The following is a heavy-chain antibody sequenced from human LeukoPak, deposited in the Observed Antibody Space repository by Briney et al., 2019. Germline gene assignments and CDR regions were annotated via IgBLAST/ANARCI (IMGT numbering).Heavy chain of an antibody. CDR3: ARGARAISNAFDI. CDR2: IIPIFGTA. V-gene: IGHV1-69*06. CDR1: GGTFSSYA. D-gene: IGHD3-16*01. J-gene: IGHJ3*02. Sequence: ASVKVSCKASGGTFSSYAISWVRQAPGQGLEWMGGIIPIFGTANYAQKFQGRVTITADKSTSTAHMELSSLRSEDTAVYYCARGARAISNAFDIWGQGTMVTVSS.